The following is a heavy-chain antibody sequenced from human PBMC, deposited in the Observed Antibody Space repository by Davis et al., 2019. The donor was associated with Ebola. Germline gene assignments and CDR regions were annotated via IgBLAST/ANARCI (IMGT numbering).Heavy chain of an antibody. J-gene: IGHJ4*02. CDR3: AKGGPSVYSSSFT. CDR2: ISGSGDST. Sequence: GGSLRLSCAASGFTFSTYAMGWVRQAPGKELEWVSGISGSGDSTYYADYLKGRFTISRDNSKNTLHLQMNSLRAEDTAVYYCAKGGPSVYSSSFTWGQGTLVTVSS. D-gene: IGHD6-13*01. V-gene: IGHV3-23*01. CDR1: GFTFSTYA.